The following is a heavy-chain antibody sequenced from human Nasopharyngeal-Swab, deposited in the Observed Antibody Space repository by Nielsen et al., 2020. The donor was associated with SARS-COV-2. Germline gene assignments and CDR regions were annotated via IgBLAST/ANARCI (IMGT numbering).Heavy chain of an antibody. Sequence: GESLKISCKGSGFTFRNYAVSWVRQAPGKGLDWVSSISANGGNTYYADSVKGRVTISRDNSQNMLYLQMNSLSAEDTAVYHCAKDLYSDYYMDVWGKGTTVTVSS. CDR3: AKDLYSDYYMDV. D-gene: IGHD4-11*01. V-gene: IGHV3-23*01. CDR1: GFTFRNYA. CDR2: ISANGGNT. J-gene: IGHJ6*03.